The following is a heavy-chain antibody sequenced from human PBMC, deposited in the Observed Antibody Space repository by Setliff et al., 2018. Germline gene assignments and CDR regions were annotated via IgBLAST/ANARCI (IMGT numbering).Heavy chain of an antibody. CDR3: ARLSWDGLRYHGLDV. Sequence: SETLSLTCAVYGGSFSTYFWSWIRQPPGKGLEWIGEISHSGSTNYNPSLKSRVTMSVDTSTNQFSLKLRSVTAADTAVYYCARLSWDGLRYHGLDVWGQGTTVTVSS. CDR2: ISHSGST. V-gene: IGHV4-34*01. D-gene: IGHD3-10*01. CDR1: GGSFSTYF. J-gene: IGHJ6*02.